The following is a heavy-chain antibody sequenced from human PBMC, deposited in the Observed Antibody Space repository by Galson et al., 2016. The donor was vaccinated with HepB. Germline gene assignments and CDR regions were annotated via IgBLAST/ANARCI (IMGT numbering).Heavy chain of an antibody. D-gene: IGHD3-9*01. CDR3: SRELVY. CDR2: INQDGSVK. CDR1: GFTFSDHW. V-gene: IGHV3-7*01. J-gene: IGHJ4*02. Sequence: SLRLSCAASGFTFSDHWMDWVRQAPGKGLEWVANINQDGSVKYHVGSVRGRFTVSRDNANNLVYLQVNSLRAEDTAVYYCSRELVYWGQGTRVTVSS.